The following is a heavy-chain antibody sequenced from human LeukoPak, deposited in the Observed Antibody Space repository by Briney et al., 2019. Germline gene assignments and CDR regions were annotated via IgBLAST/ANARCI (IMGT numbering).Heavy chain of an antibody. D-gene: IGHD3-10*01. Sequence: GESLKISCKGSGYSFTSYWIGWVRQVPGKGLEWRGIIYPGDSDTRYSPSFQGQVTISTDKSISTSYLQWSSLKASDTAMYYCARQCFGLMDVWGQGTTVTVSS. CDR1: GYSFTSYW. CDR2: IYPGDSDT. V-gene: IGHV5-51*01. J-gene: IGHJ6*02. CDR3: ARQCFGLMDV.